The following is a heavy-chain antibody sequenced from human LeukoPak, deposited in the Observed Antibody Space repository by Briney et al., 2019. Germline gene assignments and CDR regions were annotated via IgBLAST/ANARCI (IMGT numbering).Heavy chain of an antibody. CDR2: IYYSGST. Sequence: SETLSLTCTVSGGSISSYYWSWIRQPPGKGLEWIGYIYYSGSTNYNPSLKSRVTISVDTSKNQFSLKLSSVTAADTAVYYCAREWGGPTTHDAFDIWGRGTVVTVSS. CDR3: AREWGGPTTHDAFDI. V-gene: IGHV4-59*01. D-gene: IGHD3-16*01. CDR1: GGSISSYY. J-gene: IGHJ3*02.